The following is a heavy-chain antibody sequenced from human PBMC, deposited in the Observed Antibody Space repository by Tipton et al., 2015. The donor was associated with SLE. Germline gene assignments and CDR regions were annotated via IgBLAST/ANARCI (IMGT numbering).Heavy chain of an antibody. D-gene: IGHD2/OR15-2a*01. CDR2: IYYSGAT. CDR1: GGSISSSGYY. Sequence: TLSLTCTFSGGSISSSGYYWGWVRQPPGKGLEWIATIYYSGATYYKPSLRSRVTLSVDTSKNQFSLRLRSVTAADTAMYYCARFSPPDLWGRGTLVTVSS. CDR3: ARFSPPDL. J-gene: IGHJ2*01. V-gene: IGHV4-39*07.